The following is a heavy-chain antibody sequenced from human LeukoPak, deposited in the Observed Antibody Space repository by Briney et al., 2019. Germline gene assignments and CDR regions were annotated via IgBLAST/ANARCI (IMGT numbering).Heavy chain of an antibody. J-gene: IGHJ4*02. V-gene: IGHV3-7*01. CDR2: IKQDGSEQ. Sequence: PGGSLRLSCAASGFTFTRYWMAWVRQAPGKGLEWVANIKQDGSEQYHVYSVRGRFTMSRDNAGNSLYLQMDSLRAEDTAVYYCARVSRSGYYGEYWGQGTPVTVSS. CDR3: ARVSRSGYYGEY. D-gene: IGHD3-3*01. CDR1: GFTFTRYW.